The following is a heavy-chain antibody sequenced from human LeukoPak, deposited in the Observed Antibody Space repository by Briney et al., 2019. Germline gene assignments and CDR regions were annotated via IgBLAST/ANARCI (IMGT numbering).Heavy chain of an antibody. Sequence: GGSLRLSCAASGFSFDDYGMSWVRQVPGKGLEWVSGMNWNGGSTSYTDSVKGRLTISRDNAKNSLYLQMNSLRAEDTALYYCARSPDDSSGPDNYYYYYMDVWGKGTTVTVSS. D-gene: IGHD5-18*01. J-gene: IGHJ6*03. V-gene: IGHV3-20*04. CDR2: MNWNGGST. CDR1: GFSFDDYG. CDR3: ARSPDDSSGPDNYYYYYMDV.